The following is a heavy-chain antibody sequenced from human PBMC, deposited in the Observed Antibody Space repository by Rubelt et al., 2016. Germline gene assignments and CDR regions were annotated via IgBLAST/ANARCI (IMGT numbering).Heavy chain of an antibody. CDR1: GGSISSYY. Sequence: QVQLQESGPGLVKPSETLSLTCTVSGGSISSYYWTWIRQPPGKGLEWIGYIYYSGSTNYNPSLKSRVTISVDTSKNQFSLKLSSVTAADTAVYYCARGGVRGNWFDPWGQGTLVTVSS. V-gene: IGHV4-59*01. CDR2: IYYSGST. J-gene: IGHJ5*02. D-gene: IGHD3-10*01. CDR3: ARGGVRGNWFDP.